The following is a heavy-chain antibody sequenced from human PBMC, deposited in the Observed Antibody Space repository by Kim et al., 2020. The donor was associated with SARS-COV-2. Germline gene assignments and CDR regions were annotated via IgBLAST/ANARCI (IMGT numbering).Heavy chain of an antibody. D-gene: IGHD3-22*01. Sequence: RFTISRDNSKNTLYLQMNSLRAEDTAVYYCAKGGVAATYYYDSSGYYFDYWGQGTLVTVSS. J-gene: IGHJ4*02. V-gene: IGHV3-23*01. CDR3: AKGGVAATYYYDSSGYYFDY.